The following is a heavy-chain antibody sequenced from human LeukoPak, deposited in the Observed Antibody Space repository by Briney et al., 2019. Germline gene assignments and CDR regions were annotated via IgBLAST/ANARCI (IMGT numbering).Heavy chain of an antibody. CDR2: INPNSGGT. J-gene: IGHJ6*03. Sequence: ASVKVSCKASGYTFTAYYIHWVRQAPEQGLEWMGWINPNSGGTNFAQKFQGRVTMTRDTSISTAYMELTRLRSDDTAVYYCAKDRYGDYEAPFHYYMDAWGRGTTVTVSS. CDR1: GYTFTAYY. V-gene: IGHV1-2*02. CDR3: AKDRYGDYEAPFHYYMDA. D-gene: IGHD5-12*01.